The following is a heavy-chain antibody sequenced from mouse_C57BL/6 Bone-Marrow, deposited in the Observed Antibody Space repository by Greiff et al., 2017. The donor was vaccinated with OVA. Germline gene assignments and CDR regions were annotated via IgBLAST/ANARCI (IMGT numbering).Heavy chain of an antibody. CDR1: GYSITSDY. J-gene: IGHJ4*01. CDR3: ARGGDSSGYVGAMDY. Sequence: EVNVVESGPGLAKPSQTLSLTCSVTGYSITSDYWNWIRKFPGNKLEYMGYTSYSGSTYYNPSLKSRISLTRDTSKNQYYLQLNSVTTEDTATYYCARGGDSSGYVGAMDYWGQGTSVTVSS. CDR2: TSYSGST. V-gene: IGHV3-8*01. D-gene: IGHD3-2*02.